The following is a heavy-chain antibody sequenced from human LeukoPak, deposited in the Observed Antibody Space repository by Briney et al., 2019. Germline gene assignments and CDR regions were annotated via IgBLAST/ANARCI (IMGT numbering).Heavy chain of an antibody. CDR2: INPSGGST. V-gene: IGHV1-46*01. Sequence: ASVKVSCKASGYTFTSYYMHWVRQAPGQGLEWMGIINPSGGSTSYAQKFQGRVTMTRDMSTSTVYMELSSLRSEDTAVYYCARVTTMTHSKESDDAFDIWGQGTMVTVSS. CDR1: GYTFTSYY. J-gene: IGHJ3*02. CDR3: ARVTTMTHSKESDDAFDI. D-gene: IGHD3-22*01.